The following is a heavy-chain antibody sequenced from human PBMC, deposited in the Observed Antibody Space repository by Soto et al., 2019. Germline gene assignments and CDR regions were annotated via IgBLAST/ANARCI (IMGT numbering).Heavy chain of an antibody. D-gene: IGHD6-13*01. CDR1: GDSISSINNY. CDR3: ARFGAAAAHDDN. V-gene: IGHV4-30-4*01. CDR2: ISYSGTT. J-gene: IGHJ4*01. Sequence: TLSLRYIVSGDSISSINNYWSFIRQPPGEGLEWIGFISYSGTTSYSPSLKSRVAISLDTSKNQFSLSLNFVTAADTAVYYCARFGAAAAHDDNWGRGVLVTVSS.